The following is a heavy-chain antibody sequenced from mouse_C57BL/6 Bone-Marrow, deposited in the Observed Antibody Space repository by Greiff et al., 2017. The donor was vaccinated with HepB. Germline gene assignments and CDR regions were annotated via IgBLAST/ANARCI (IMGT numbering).Heavy chain of an antibody. Sequence: EVQLQQSGPELVKPGASVKISRKASGYTFTDYYMNWVKKSHGKSLEWIGDINPNNGGTSYKQKFKGKATLTVDKSSSTAYMELRSLTSEDSAVYYCARWGLLFAYWGQGTLVTVSA. J-gene: IGHJ3*01. D-gene: IGHD6-1*01. CDR3: ARWGLLFAY. CDR1: GYTFTDYY. V-gene: IGHV1-26*01. CDR2: INPNNGGT.